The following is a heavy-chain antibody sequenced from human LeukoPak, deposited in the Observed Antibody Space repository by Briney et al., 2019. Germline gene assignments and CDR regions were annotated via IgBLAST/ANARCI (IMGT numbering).Heavy chain of an antibody. CDR2: ISAFNGDT. CDR1: GYTFTIYG. V-gene: IGHV1-18*01. CDR3: ARYCSSTSCYYNWFDP. J-gene: IGHJ5*02. Sequence: ASVKVSCKASGYTFTIYGITWVRQAPGQGLEWMGWISAFNGDTNYAQKLQGRVTMTTDTSTSTAYMELRSLRSDDTAVYYCARYCSSTSCYYNWFDPWGQGTLVTVSS. D-gene: IGHD2-2*01.